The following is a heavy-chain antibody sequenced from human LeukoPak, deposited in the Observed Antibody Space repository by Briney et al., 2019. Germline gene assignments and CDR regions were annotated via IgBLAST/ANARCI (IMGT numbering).Heavy chain of an antibody. D-gene: IGHD3-22*01. V-gene: IGHV4-59*08. CDR2: IYYSGST. CDR1: GGSISSYY. J-gene: IGHJ4*02. CDR3: ARHYYESSGYSAFDY. Sequence: SETLSLTCTVSGGSISSYYWSWVRQPPGKGLEWIGYIYYSGSTNYNPSLKTRVTISVDTSNNQFSLKLSSVTAADTAVYYCARHYYESSGYSAFDYWGQGTLVTVSS.